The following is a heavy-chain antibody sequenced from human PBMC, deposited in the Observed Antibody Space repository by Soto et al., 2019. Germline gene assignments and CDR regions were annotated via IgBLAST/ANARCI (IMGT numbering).Heavy chain of an antibody. CDR3: QYYYGSGSYYKGYYYYGMDV. D-gene: IGHD3-10*01. V-gene: IGHV4-39*01. CDR1: GGSIRSSSYY. CDR2: IYYSGST. J-gene: IGHJ6*02. Sequence: SETLSLTCTVAGGSIRSSSYYWGWIRQPPGKGLEWIGSIYYSGSTYYNPSLKSRVTISVDTSKNQFSLKLSSVTAADTAVYYCQYYYGSGSYYKGYYYYGMDVWGQGTTVTVSS.